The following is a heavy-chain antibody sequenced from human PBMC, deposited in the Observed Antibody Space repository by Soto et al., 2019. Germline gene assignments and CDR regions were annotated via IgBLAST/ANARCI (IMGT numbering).Heavy chain of an antibody. J-gene: IGHJ3*02. CDR1: GYTLTELS. V-gene: IGHV1-24*01. D-gene: IGHD6-19*01. Sequence: GASVKVSCKVSGYTLTELSMHWVRQAPGKGLEWMGGFDPEDGETIYAQKFQGRVTMTEDTSTDTAYMELSSLRSEDTAVYYCATHAGYSSGWPADAFDIWGQGTMVTVSS. CDR3: ATHAGYSSGWPADAFDI. CDR2: FDPEDGET.